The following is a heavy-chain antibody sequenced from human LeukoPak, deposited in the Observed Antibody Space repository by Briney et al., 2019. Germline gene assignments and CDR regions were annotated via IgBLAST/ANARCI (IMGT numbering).Heavy chain of an antibody. CDR1: GFTFSDYY. CDR2: ISSSGSTI. D-gene: IGHD3-22*01. CDR3: AREWDYYDSSGYYADDAFDI. J-gene: IGHJ3*02. V-gene: IGHV3-11*01. Sequence: GGSLRLSCAASGFTFSDYYMSWIRQAPGKGLEWVSYISSSGSTIYYADSVKGRFTISRDNAKNSLYLQMNSLRAEDTAVYYCAREWDYYDSSGYYADDAFDIWGQGTMVTVSS.